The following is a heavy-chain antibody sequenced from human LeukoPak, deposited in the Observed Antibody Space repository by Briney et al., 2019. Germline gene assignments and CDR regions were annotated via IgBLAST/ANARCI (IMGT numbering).Heavy chain of an antibody. J-gene: IGHJ6*02. CDR1: GFTFTTYG. CDR2: IGNDGDNE. D-gene: IGHD3-9*01. Sequence: GRSLILSCAASGFTFTTYGMHGVRQAPGKGLEWVAVIGNDGDNEFYADSVKGRFTISRDNSKNTVSLQMNSLRAEDTAVYYCVKDGRTDGRGYFGMDVWGQGTTVTVSS. V-gene: IGHV3-30*18. CDR3: VKDGRTDGRGYFGMDV.